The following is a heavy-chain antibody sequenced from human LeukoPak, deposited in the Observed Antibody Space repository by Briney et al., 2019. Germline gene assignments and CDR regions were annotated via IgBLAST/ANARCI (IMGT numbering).Heavy chain of an antibody. Sequence: GGSLRLSCVRSGFIFSNAWMRWVRQAPGKGLEWVGRIKTETDGGTTDYAAPVKGRFTISRDDSKNTLYLQMNSLKTEDTAVYYCTTPQLWLRGALGYWGQGTLVTVTS. CDR3: TTPQLWLRGALGY. V-gene: IGHV3-15*01. J-gene: IGHJ4*02. CDR2: IKTETDGGTT. D-gene: IGHD5-18*01. CDR1: GFIFSNAW.